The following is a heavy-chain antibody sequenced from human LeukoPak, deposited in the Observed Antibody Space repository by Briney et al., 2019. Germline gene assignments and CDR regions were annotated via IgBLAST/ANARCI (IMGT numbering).Heavy chain of an antibody. CDR1: GFTVSSNY. V-gene: IGHV3-66*01. J-gene: IGHJ6*02. D-gene: IGHD3-10*01. Sequence: GGSLRLSCAASGFTVSSNYMSWVRQAPGKGLEWVSVIYSGGSTYYADSVKGRFTISRDNSKNTLYLQMNSLRAEDTAVYYCARVRGSGSYYWRDLYGMGVWGQGTTVTVSS. CDR3: ARVRGSGSYYWRDLYGMGV. CDR2: IYSGGST.